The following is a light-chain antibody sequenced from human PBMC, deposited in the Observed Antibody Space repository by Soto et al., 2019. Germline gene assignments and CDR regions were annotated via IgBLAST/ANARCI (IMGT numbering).Light chain of an antibody. V-gene: IGKV3-20*01. CDR1: QSVSSSY. J-gene: IGKJ1*01. CDR2: GAS. Sequence: EICLTQSPFTLSLSPXXXXXXXFSSSQSVSSSYLAWYQQKPGQAPRLLIYGASSRATGIPDRFSGSGSGTEFTLTISSLQSEDFAVYYCHQYNGWPRTFGQGTKVDIK. CDR3: HQYNGWPRT.